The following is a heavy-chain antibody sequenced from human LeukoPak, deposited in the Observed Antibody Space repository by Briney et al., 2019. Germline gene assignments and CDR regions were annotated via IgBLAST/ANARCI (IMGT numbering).Heavy chain of an antibody. V-gene: IGHV3-23*01. CDR3: AKHAGGNYYYLDY. CDR2: IGGSGYNT. J-gene: IGHJ4*02. CDR1: GLTFRNYA. D-gene: IGHD1-26*01. Sequence: SGGSLRLSCAASGLTFRNYALSWVRQAPGKGLEWVSGIGGSGYNTYYADSVKGRSTISRDNPKNTLYLQMNSLRADDTAVYYCAKHAGGNYYYLDYWGQGTLVTVSS.